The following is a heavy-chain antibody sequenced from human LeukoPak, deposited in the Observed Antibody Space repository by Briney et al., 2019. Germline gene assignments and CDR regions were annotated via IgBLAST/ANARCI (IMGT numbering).Heavy chain of an antibody. CDR2: IIPIVGTV. Sequence: ASVKVSCKASGGTFNNRVISWVRQAPGQGLEWMGGIIPIVGTVKYAQRFQGRVTMTRDTSTSTVYMELSSLRSEDTAVYYCARENYDFWSGYSVTAFDIWGQGTMVTVSS. CDR1: GGTFNNRV. J-gene: IGHJ3*02. CDR3: ARENYDFWSGYSVTAFDI. V-gene: IGHV1-69*05. D-gene: IGHD3-3*01.